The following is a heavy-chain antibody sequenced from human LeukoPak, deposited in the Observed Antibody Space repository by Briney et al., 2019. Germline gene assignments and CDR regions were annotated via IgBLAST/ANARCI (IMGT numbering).Heavy chain of an antibody. D-gene: IGHD3-10*01. CDR3: ARGGGVVVLDDAFDI. CDR2: IFHSGST. J-gene: IGHJ3*02. V-gene: IGHV4-38-2*02. Sequence: PSETLSLTCTVSHFSITSGHHWGWIRQPPGKGLEWIARIFHSGSTYYNPSIKSRVTISVDTSNNQFSLNLNSVTAADTAVYYGARGGGVVVLDDAFDIWGQGTVVTASS. CDR1: HFSITSGHH.